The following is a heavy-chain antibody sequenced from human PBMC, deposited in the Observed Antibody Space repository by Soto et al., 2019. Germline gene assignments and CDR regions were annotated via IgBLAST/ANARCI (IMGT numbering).Heavy chain of an antibody. J-gene: IGHJ4*02. CDR3: EREVCINVTPCYFDY. CDR1: GFTFRSYW. V-gene: IGHV3-7*01. D-gene: IGHD2-21*02. CDR2: IKQDGSEK. Sequence: PLGGSLRLSCAASGFTFRSYWMSWVRQAPGKGLEWVANIKQDGSEKYYVDSVKGRFTISRDNAKNSLYLQMNSLRAEDTAVYYCEREVCINVTPCYFDYWGQGTLVTVSS.